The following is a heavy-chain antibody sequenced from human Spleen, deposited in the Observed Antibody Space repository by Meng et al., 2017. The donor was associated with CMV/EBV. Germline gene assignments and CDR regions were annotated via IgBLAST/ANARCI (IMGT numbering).Heavy chain of an antibody. CDR2: IYPNSGGT. CDR3: ARGRVGRSYLVY. CDR1: GYTFTDHY. J-gene: IGHJ4*02. D-gene: IGHD2-15*01. V-gene: IGHV1-2*02. Sequence: ASVKVSCKASGYTFTDHYFHWVRQAPGQGLEWMGWIYPNSGGTHYAQKFQGRLTVTTDTSISTGYMELSSLGSDDTAVYYCARGRVGRSYLVYWGQGTLVTVSS.